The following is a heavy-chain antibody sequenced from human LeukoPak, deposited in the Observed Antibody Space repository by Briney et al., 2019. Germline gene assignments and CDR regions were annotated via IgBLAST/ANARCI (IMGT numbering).Heavy chain of an antibody. D-gene: IGHD2-2*01. CDR3: AKVFCSSTSCKDY. CDR2: ISGSGGST. CDR1: GFTFSSYA. J-gene: IGHJ4*02. V-gene: IGHV3-23*01. Sequence: PGGSLRLSCAASGFTFSSYAMSWVRQAPGKGLEWVSAISGSGGSTYYADSVEGRFTISRDNSKNTLYLQMNSLRAEDTAVYYCAKVFCSSTSCKDYWGQGTLVTVSS.